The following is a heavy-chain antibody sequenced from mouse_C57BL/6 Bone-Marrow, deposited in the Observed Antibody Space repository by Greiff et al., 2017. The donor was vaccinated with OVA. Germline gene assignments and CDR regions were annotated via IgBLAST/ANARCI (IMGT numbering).Heavy chain of an antibody. V-gene: IGHV5-9*01. Sequence: EVKVVESGGGLVKPGGSLKLSCAASGFTFSSYTMSWVRQTPEKRLEWVATISGGGGNTYYPDSVKGRFTISRDNAKNTLYLQMSSLRSEDTALYYCATRLRRYFDYWGQGTTLTVSS. CDR1: GFTFSSYT. CDR3: ATRLRRYFDY. D-gene: IGHD2-4*01. CDR2: ISGGGGNT. J-gene: IGHJ2*01.